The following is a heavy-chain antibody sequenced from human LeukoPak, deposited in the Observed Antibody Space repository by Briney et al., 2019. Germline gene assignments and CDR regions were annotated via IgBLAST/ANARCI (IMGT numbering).Heavy chain of an antibody. J-gene: IGHJ4*02. CDR2: IYSGGST. CDR3: AKGSYYDSSGSFYFDY. D-gene: IGHD3-22*01. V-gene: IGHV3-53*01. Sequence: GGSLRLSCAASGVTVSDNYMSRVRQAPGKGLEWVSLIYSGGSTYYADSVKGRFTISRDNSKNTLYVQVNSLGTEDTAAYYCAKGSYYDSSGSFYFDYWGQGTLVTVSS. CDR1: GVTVSDNY.